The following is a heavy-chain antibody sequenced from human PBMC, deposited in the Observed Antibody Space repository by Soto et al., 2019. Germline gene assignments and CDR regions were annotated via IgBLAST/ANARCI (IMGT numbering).Heavy chain of an antibody. CDR3: AREGFPTLENIVVVPAARPDYYGMDV. CDR1: GYTFTSYG. V-gene: IGHV1-18*01. CDR2: ISAYNGNT. D-gene: IGHD2-2*02. J-gene: IGHJ6*02. Sequence: GASVKVSCKASGYTFTSYGISWVRQAPGQGLEWMGWISAYNGNTNYAQKLQGRVTMTTDTSTSTAYMELRSLRSDDTAVYYCAREGFPTLENIVVVPAARPDYYGMDVWGQGTTVTVSS.